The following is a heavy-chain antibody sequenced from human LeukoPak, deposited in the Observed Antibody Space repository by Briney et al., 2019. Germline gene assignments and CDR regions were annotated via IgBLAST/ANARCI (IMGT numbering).Heavy chain of an antibody. D-gene: IGHD3-22*01. CDR1: GFVVSSNY. CDR3: AREFRGYYFDY. Sequence: GGSLRLSCAASGFVVSSNYMSWVRQAPGKGLEWVSVISSGGNTYYEDSVKGRFTISRDISKNTLYLQMNGLRDEDTAVYYCAREFRGYYFDYWGQGTLVTVSS. J-gene: IGHJ4*02. CDR2: ISSGGNT. V-gene: IGHV3-53*01.